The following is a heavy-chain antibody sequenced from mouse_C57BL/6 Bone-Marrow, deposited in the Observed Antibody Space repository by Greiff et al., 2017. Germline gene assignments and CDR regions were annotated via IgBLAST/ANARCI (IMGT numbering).Heavy chain of an antibody. D-gene: IGHD1-1*02. CDR3: ARPMALSY. Sequence: VKLMESGPGLVQPSQSLSITCPVSGFSLTSYGVHWVRQSPGKGLEWLGVIWSGGSTDYNAAFISRLSISKDNSKSQVFFKMNSLQADDTAIYYCARPMALSYWGQGTLVTVSA. CDR2: IWSGGST. CDR1: GFSLTSYG. J-gene: IGHJ3*01. V-gene: IGHV2-2*01.